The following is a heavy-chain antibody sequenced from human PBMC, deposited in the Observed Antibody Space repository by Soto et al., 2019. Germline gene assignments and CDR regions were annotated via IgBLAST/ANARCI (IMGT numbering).Heavy chain of an antibody. CDR2: ISGSGGST. D-gene: IGHD2-2*01. CDR1: GFTFSSYA. CDR3: AKGYCSSTSCFYGQYYYYGMDV. V-gene: IGHV3-23*01. Sequence: EVQLLESGGGLVQPGGSLRLSCAASGFTFSSYAMSWVRQAPGKGLEWVSAISGSGGSTYYADSVKGRFTISRDNSKNTVYLQMNSLRAEDTDVYYCAKGYCSSTSCFYGQYYYYGMDVWGQGTTVTVSS. J-gene: IGHJ6*02.